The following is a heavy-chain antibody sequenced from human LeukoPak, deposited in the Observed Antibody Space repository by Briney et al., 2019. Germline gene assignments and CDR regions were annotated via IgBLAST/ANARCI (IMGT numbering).Heavy chain of an antibody. CDR3: ARDVYYYGSGSYFLDY. J-gene: IGHJ4*02. D-gene: IGHD3-10*01. CDR1: GVSISSYY. Sequence: PSETLSLTCTVSGVSISSYYWSWIRQPAGKGLEWIGRIHTSGSTNYKSSLKSRVTMSVDTSKNQFSLKLNSVTAADTAVYYYARDVYYYGSGSYFLDYWGQGTLVTVSS. V-gene: IGHV4-4*07. CDR2: IHTSGST.